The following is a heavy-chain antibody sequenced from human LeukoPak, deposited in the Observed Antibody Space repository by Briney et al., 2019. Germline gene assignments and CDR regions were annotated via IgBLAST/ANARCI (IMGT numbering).Heavy chain of an antibody. J-gene: IGHJ5*02. CDR1: GGSISSYY. Sequence: SETLSLTCTVSGGSISSYYWSWIGQPPGKGLEWIGYIYYSGSTNYNPSLKSRVTISVDTSKNQFSLKLTSVTAADAAVYYRARHYGPWGQGTLVTVSS. V-gene: IGHV4-59*08. CDR3: ARHYGP. D-gene: IGHD4-17*01. CDR2: IYYSGST.